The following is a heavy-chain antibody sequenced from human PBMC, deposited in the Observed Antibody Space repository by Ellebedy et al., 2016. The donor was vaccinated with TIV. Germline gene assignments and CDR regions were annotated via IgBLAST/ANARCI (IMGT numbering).Heavy chain of an antibody. CDR1: GFTLTNYG. Sequence: GESLKISCAASGFTLTNYGMHWVRQAPGKGLEWVAVIRYEGNDNDKYYAESVKGRFSISRDNSKNTLYLQMNSLSAEETAVYYCARDGPGSYQDYYYAMDVWGQGATVTVSS. CDR2: IRYEGNDN. CDR3: ARDGPGSYQDYYYAMDV. J-gene: IGHJ6*02. V-gene: IGHV3-33*01. D-gene: IGHD3-16*02.